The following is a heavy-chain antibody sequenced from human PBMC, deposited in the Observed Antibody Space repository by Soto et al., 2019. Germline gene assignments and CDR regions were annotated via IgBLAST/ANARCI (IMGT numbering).Heavy chain of an antibody. V-gene: IGHV3-21*01. D-gene: IGHD3-22*01. CDR1: GFTFSSYS. CDR3: ARLTSSDSSGYYCY. J-gene: IGHJ4*02. CDR2: ISSSRSYI. Sequence: EVQLVESGGGLVKPGGSLRLSCAASGFTFSSYSMNWVRHAPGQGLEWVSSISSSRSYIYYADSVKGRFTISRDNAKNSLCLQMNSPRAEDTAVYYCARLTSSDSSGYYCYWGQGTVVT.